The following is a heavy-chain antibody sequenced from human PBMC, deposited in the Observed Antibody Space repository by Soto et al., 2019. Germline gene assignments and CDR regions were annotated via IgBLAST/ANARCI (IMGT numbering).Heavy chain of an antibody. CDR2: IKEDGTKK. D-gene: IGHD5-18*01. J-gene: IGHJ6*03. CDR1: GFTFTRYC. CDR3: ARAWVDTTMVFGRSAKYYYYYMDV. Sequence: EVQLVESGGGLVQPGGSLRLSCAASGFTFTRYCMSWVRQAPGKGLEWLANIKEDGTKKYYVDSVKGRFTISRDNARNTPYLQRNSLRAEETAVYYCARAWVDTTMVFGRSAKYYYYYMDVWGKGSTVAVSS. V-gene: IGHV3-7*01.